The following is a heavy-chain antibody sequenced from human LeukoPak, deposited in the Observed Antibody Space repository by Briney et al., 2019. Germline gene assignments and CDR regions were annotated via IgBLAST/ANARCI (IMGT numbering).Heavy chain of an antibody. V-gene: IGHV1-8*01. CDR1: GYTFTSYD. Sequence: ASVKVSCKASGYTFTSYDINWVRQATGQGLEWMGWMNPNSGNTGYAQKFQGRITMTRNTSISTAYMELSSLRSEDTAVYYCAIVLMVTTRKFDYWGQGTLVTVSS. CDR3: AIVLMVTTRKFDY. CDR2: MNPNSGNT. D-gene: IGHD4-17*01. J-gene: IGHJ4*02.